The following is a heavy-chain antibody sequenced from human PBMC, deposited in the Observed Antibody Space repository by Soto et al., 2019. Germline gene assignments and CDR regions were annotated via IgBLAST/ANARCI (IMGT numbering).Heavy chain of an antibody. V-gene: IGHV3-23*01. CDR2: ISGSGGST. CDR1: GFTFSSYA. Sequence: GGSLRLSCAASGFTFSSYAMSWVRQAPGKGLEWVSAISGSGGSTYYADSVKGRFTISRDNSKNTLYLQMNSLRAEDTAVYYCAKDFPSYYDFWSGYLGYYYYGIDVWGQGTTVTVSS. D-gene: IGHD3-3*01. CDR3: AKDFPSYYDFWSGYLGYYYYGIDV. J-gene: IGHJ6*02.